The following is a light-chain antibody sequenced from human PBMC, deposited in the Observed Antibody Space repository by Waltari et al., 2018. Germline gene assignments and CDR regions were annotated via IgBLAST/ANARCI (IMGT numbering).Light chain of an antibody. V-gene: IGLV2-14*03. CDR1: SSDVGGSNY. Sequence: QSALTQPASVPGSPGQSIPISCTGSSSDVGGSNYVSWYQQHPGKAPKLMIYEVSNRPSGVSNRFSGSKSGNTASLTISWLLAEDEADYYCISYSSSTTLGVFGGGTKLTVL. CDR2: EVS. CDR3: ISYSSSTTLGV. J-gene: IGLJ2*01.